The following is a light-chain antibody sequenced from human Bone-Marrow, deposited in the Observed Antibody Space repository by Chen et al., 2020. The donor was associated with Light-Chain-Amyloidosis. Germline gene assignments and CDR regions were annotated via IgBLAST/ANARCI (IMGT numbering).Light chain of an antibody. CDR2: DDS. CDR1: DIGSKS. Sequence: SYVLTQAPSVSVAPGQTAAIPCGGKDIGSKSVHWYQQKPGQAPVVVVHDDSDRPSGIPERFSGSNSGNTATLTITGVEVGDEADYYCQVWDIRSSHVAFGGGTKLTVL. J-gene: IGLJ2*01. V-gene: IGLV3-21*02. CDR3: QVWDIRSSHVA.